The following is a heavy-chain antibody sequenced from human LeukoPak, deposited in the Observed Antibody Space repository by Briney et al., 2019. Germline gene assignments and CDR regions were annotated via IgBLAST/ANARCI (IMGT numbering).Heavy chain of an antibody. CDR2: INHSGST. CDR1: GGSFSGYY. V-gene: IGHV4-34*01. CDR3: AGRTCTNGVCYMYGFDY. J-gene: IGHJ4*02. Sequence: SETLSLTCAVYGGSFSGYYWSWIRQPPGKGLEWIGEINHSGSTNYNPSLKSRVTISVDTSKNQFSLKLSSVTAADTAVYYCAGRTCTNGVCYMYGFDYWGRGTLVTVSS. D-gene: IGHD2-8*01.